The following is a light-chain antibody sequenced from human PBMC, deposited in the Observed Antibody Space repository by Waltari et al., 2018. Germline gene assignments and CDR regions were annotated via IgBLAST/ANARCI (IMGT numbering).Light chain of an antibody. Sequence: DIVMTQSPNSLAVSLGERATINCKSSQSVLYNSNNKNYLAWYQQKPGQPPKLLIYWASTRESGVPDRFSGSGSGTDFTLSISSLQAEDVAVYYCQQHYISRTFGQGTKVDIK. CDR3: QQHYISRT. CDR2: WAS. J-gene: IGKJ1*01. V-gene: IGKV4-1*01. CDR1: QSVLYNSNNKNY.